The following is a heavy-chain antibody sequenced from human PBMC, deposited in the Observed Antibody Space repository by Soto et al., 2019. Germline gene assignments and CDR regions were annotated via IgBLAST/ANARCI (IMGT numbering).Heavy chain of an antibody. V-gene: IGHV3-13*01. CDR3: TRGGIAPAYGMDV. D-gene: IGHD6-25*01. CDR1: GFAFSSYD. CDR2: VGIAGNI. J-gene: IGHJ6*02. Sequence: EVQLVESGGGLLQPGGSLRLSCEASGFAFSSYDMHWVRQVKGKGLEWVSGVGIAGNIYFAGSVKGRFTVSREDAENSVFLEMKSLRVGDTAVYYCTRGGIAPAYGMDVWGLGTTVTVAS.